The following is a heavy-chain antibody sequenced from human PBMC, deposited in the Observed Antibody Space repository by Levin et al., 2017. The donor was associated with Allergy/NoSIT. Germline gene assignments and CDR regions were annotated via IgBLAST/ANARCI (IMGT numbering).Heavy chain of an antibody. Sequence: AGGSLRLSCAASGFSFSSFGMHWVRQAPGKGLEWVAVTSYDESNKNYAESVKGRFTVSRDNSKNMLYLQMNSLRPDDTAMYYCAKAGTWYEDDYWGQGTLVTVSS. V-gene: IGHV3-30*18. J-gene: IGHJ4*02. CDR3: AKAGTWYEDDY. D-gene: IGHD1-14*01. CDR2: TSYDESNK. CDR1: GFSFSSFG.